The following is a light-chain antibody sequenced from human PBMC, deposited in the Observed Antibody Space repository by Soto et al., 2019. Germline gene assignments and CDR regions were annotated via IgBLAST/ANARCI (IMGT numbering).Light chain of an antibody. Sequence: IVWTLKARTLSVSGEGRATVSCRASQSVSRNFLVWYQQKPGQAPRLLIYGASSRATGIPDRFSGSGSGTDFTLTISFLQSEEFATHYCQQYYSYPGTCGQGTRLEIK. CDR1: QSVSRNF. CDR3: QQYYSYPGT. V-gene: IGKV3-20*01. CDR2: GAS. J-gene: IGKJ5*01.